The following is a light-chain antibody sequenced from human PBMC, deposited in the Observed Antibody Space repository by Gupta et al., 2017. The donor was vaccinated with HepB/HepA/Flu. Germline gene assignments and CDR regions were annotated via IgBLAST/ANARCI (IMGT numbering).Light chain of an antibody. J-gene: IGKJ1*01. CDR2: DAS. CDR1: QDISNY. Sequence: DIQMTQSPSSLSAFVGDRVTITCQASQDISNYLNWYQQKPGKAPKLLIYDASNLETGVPSRFSGSGSGTDFTFTISSLQPEDIATYYCQQYDDLLLTFGQGTQVEIK. V-gene: IGKV1-33*01. CDR3: QQYDDLLLT.